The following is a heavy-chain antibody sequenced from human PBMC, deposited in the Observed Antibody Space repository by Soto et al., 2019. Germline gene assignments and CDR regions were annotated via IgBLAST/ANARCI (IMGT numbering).Heavy chain of an antibody. J-gene: IGHJ4*02. CDR1: GFTFSDHY. Sequence: PGGSLRLSCAASGFTFSDHYMDWVRQAPGKGLEWVGRTRNKANSYTTEYAASVKGRFTISRDDSKNSLYLQMNSLKTEDTAVYYCARAERGYSYGQPTDYWGQGTLVTVS. CDR3: ARAERGYSYGQPTDY. CDR2: TRNKANSYTT. V-gene: IGHV3-72*01. D-gene: IGHD5-18*01.